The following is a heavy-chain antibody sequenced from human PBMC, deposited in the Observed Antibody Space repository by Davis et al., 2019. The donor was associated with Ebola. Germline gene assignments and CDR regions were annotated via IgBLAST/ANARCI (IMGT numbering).Heavy chain of an antibody. CDR1: GLSFGNNW. CDR3: ARGLGYCSGGSCYSRAGGMDV. J-gene: IGHJ6*02. V-gene: IGHV3-7*01. Sequence: GGSLRLSCEVSGLSFGNNWMSWVRQAPGKGLEWVANMVPDGSQIYYVDSVKGRFTISRDNAKSSLYLQMNSLRAEDTAVYYCARGLGYCSGGSCYSRAGGMDVWGQGTTVTVSS. CDR2: MVPDGSQI. D-gene: IGHD2-15*01.